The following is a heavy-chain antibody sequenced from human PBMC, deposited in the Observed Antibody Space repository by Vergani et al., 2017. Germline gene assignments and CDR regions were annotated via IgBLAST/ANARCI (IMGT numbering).Heavy chain of an antibody. V-gene: IGHV3-30*18. J-gene: IGHJ6*02. CDR1: GFTFSRYG. CDR3: AKDPSSPTVTSDYYYYYGMDV. Sequence: QVQLVESGGGVVQPGRSLRLSCAASGFTFSRYGMHWVRQAPGKGLEWVAVISYDGSNKYFADSVKGRFTISRDNSKNTLYLQMNSLRAEDTAVYYCAKDPSSPTVTSDYYYYYGMDVWGQGTTVTVSS. D-gene: IGHD4-11*01. CDR2: ISYDGSNK.